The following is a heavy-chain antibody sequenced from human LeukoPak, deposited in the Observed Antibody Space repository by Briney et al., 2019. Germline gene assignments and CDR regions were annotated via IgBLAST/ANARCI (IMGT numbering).Heavy chain of an antibody. J-gene: IGHJ3*02. D-gene: IGHD2-2*01. CDR1: GGTFSSYA. Sequence: SVKVSCKASGGTFSSYAISWVRQAPGQGLEWMGGIIPIFGTANYAQKFQGRVTITADESTSTAYMELSSLRSEDTAVYYCARDLSTEIVVVPAAPRAFDIWGQGAMVTVSS. V-gene: IGHV1-69*13. CDR2: IIPIFGTA. CDR3: ARDLSTEIVVVPAAPRAFDI.